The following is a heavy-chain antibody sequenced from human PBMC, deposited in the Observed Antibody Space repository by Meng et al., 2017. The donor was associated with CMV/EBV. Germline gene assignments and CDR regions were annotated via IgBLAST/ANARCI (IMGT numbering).Heavy chain of an antibody. CDR2: INHSGST. D-gene: IGHD3-3*01. Sequence: LQHGGAGLLKPSDTLSPHCVGYGGSFSGYYWSWIPQPPGKGLEWIGEINHSGSTNYNPSLKSRVTISVDTSKNQFSLKLSSVTAADTAVYYCARVWVRPAVLRFLKSVRFDPWGQGTLVTVSS. CDR3: ARVWVRPAVLRFLKSVRFDP. CDR1: GGSFSGYY. V-gene: IGHV4-34*01. J-gene: IGHJ5*02.